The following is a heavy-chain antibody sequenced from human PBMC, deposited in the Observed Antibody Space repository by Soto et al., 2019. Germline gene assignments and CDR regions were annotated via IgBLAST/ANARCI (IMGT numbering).Heavy chain of an antibody. J-gene: IGHJ4*02. D-gene: IGHD3-10*01. CDR3: ARDLKFGQADY. Sequence: PSETLSLTCTVSGGSISSYYWTWIRQPSGKGLGWIGRIYTSGSTNYNPSLKSRVTMSVDTSKNQFSLKLSSVTAADTAVYYCARDLKFGQADYWGQGSQVTVSS. CDR1: GGSISSYY. CDR2: IYTSGST. V-gene: IGHV4-4*07.